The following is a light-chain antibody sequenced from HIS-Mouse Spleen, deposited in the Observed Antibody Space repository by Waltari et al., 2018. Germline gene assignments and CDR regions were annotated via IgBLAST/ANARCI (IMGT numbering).Light chain of an antibody. CDR1: SSNTGRNT. J-gene: IGLJ3*02. CDR3: AAWDDSLNGWV. V-gene: IGLV1-44*01. CDR2: SNT. Sequence: QSVLTQPPSASGTPGQRVTISCSGSSSNTGRNTVTWYQQLPGPAPKLLIYSNTQRPSGVPDRFSGSKSGTSASLAISGLQSEDEADYYCAAWDDSLNGWVFGGGTKLTVL.